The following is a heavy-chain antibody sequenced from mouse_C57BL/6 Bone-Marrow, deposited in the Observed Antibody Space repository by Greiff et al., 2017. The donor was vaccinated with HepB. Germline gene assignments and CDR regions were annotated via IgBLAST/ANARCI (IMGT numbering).Heavy chain of an antibody. J-gene: IGHJ2*01. CDR2: INPSTGGT. V-gene: IGHV1-42*01. CDR3: ARGNFDY. CDR1: GYSFTVYY. Sequence: SGPELVKPGASVKISCKASGYSFTVYYMNWVKQSPEKSLEWIGEINPSTGGTTYNQKFKAKATLTVDKSSSTAYMQLKSLTSEDSAVYYCARGNFDYWGQGTTLTVSS.